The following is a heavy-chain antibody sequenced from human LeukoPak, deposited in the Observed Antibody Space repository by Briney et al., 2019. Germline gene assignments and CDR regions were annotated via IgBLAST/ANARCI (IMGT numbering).Heavy chain of an antibody. Sequence: GGSLRLSCAASGFTFSSYAMSWVRQAPGKGLEWVANINQDGSEKYYVDSVKGRFTISRDNAKNSLYLQMNSLRAEDTAVYYCAREGLYGDYLFDYWGQGTLVTVSS. J-gene: IGHJ4*02. V-gene: IGHV3-7*01. CDR1: GFTFSSYA. D-gene: IGHD4-17*01. CDR2: INQDGSEK. CDR3: AREGLYGDYLFDY.